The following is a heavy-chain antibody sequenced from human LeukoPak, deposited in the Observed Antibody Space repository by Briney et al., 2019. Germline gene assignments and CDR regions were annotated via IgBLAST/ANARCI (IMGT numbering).Heavy chain of an antibody. CDR2: IFPGDSDT. CDR3: ARLQSLDLDY. V-gene: IGHV5-51*01. CDR1: GYSFTTYW. J-gene: IGHJ4*02. Sequence: GESLKISCKGSGYSFTTYWIGWVRQMPGKGLEWIGIIFPGDSDTTYSPSFQGQVTISADKSISTAYLQWSSLKASDTAMYYCARLQSLDLDYWGQGTLVTVSS.